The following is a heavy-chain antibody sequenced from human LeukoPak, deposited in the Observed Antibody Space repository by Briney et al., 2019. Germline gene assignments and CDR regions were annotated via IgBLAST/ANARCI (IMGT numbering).Heavy chain of an antibody. J-gene: IGHJ4*02. CDR3: ARGDRITGTAGT. D-gene: IGHD1-20*01. V-gene: IGHV4-34*01. Sequence: PSETLSLTCAVYGGSFSGYYWSWIRQPPEKGLEWIGEINHSGSTNYNPSLKSRVTISVDTSKNQFSLKLSSVTAADTAVYYCARGDRITGTAGTWGQGTLVTVSS. CDR1: GGSFSGYY. CDR2: INHSGST.